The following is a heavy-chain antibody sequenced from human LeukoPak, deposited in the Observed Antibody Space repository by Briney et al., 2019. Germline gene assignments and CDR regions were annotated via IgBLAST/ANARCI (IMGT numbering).Heavy chain of an antibody. V-gene: IGHV3-33*01. CDR2: IWSDGSTK. CDR3: ATDRGSSPFDY. CDR1: GFTFSNYG. Sequence: PGRSLRLSCAASGFTFSNYGMHWVRQTPGKGLEWVAVIWSDGSTKKYADSVKGRFTISRDNSQNTLYLQMNSLRAEDTAVYYCATDRGSSPFDYWGQGTLVTVSS. D-gene: IGHD6-6*01. J-gene: IGHJ4*02.